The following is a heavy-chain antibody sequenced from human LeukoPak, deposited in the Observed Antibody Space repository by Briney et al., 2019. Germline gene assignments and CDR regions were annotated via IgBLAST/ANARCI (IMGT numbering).Heavy chain of an antibody. Sequence: PSETLSLTCTVSLDSTTSNFWSWVRQPPGKGLEWIGEIHRSGSPNYNPSLQSRVTISIARSRNQIALELSSVTAAGTAVYYCAREIFGGYNPGAYWGQGILVTVSS. D-gene: IGHD3-3*01. CDR3: AREIFGGYNPGAY. CDR1: LDSTTSNF. J-gene: IGHJ4*02. CDR2: IHRSGSP. V-gene: IGHV4-4*02.